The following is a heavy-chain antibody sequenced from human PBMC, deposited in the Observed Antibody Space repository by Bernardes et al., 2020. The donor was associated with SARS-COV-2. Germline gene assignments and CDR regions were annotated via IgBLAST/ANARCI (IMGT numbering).Heavy chain of an antibody. J-gene: IGHJ6*02. CDR3: ATEPAISYGVAGRPRGTDV. Sequence: GGSLRLSCVGSGFTFRTRAMTWVRQAPAKGLEWVSGVSGSGSSIYYGDAVKGRFTISRDNSKNTVYLQMNSLRAEDTAIYYCATEPAISYGVAGRPRGTDVWGQGTTVIVSS. V-gene: IGHV3-23*01. CDR2: VSGSGSSI. D-gene: IGHD6-6*01. CDR1: GFTFRTRA.